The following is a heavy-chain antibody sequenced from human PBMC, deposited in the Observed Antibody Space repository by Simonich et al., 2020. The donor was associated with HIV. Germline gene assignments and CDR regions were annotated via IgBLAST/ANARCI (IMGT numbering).Heavy chain of an antibody. V-gene: IGHV4-59*08. D-gene: IGHD5-18*01. Sequence: QVLLQESGPGVVKPSETLSLTCSVAGGSIKNYYWSWIRQPPGKGLEWIGYMYYSGSTYYSPSLKSRVTISLDTSKNQFSRKVNSVTAADTAVYYCASTVDTAIDYWGQGILVTVSS. CDR2: MYYSGST. CDR1: GGSIKNYY. CDR3: ASTVDTAIDY. J-gene: IGHJ4*02.